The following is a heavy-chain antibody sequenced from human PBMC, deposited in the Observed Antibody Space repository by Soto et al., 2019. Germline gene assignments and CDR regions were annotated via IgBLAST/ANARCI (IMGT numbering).Heavy chain of an antibody. CDR1: GYTFTGYY. V-gene: IGHV1-2*02. Sequence: GASVKVSCKASGYTFTGYYMHWVRQAPGQGLEWMGWINPNSGGTNYAQKFQGRVTMTRDTSISTAYMELSRLRSDDTAVYYCAGTTLRGYSGYDLNWFDPWGQGTLVTSPQ. CDR2: INPNSGGT. D-gene: IGHD5-12*01. J-gene: IGHJ5*02. CDR3: AGTTLRGYSGYDLNWFDP.